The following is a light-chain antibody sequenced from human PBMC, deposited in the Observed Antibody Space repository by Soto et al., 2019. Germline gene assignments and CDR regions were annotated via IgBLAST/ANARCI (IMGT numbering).Light chain of an antibody. Sequence: EIVMTQSPATLSLSPGERATLSCRASHSISNYLAWYQQKPGQAPRLLIYGASTRATGIPVRFSGSGSGTEFTLTISSLQSEDFAVYYCHQYDDGPYTFGQGTKVDIK. CDR3: HQYDDGPYT. J-gene: IGKJ2*01. CDR2: GAS. CDR1: HSISNY. V-gene: IGKV3-15*01.